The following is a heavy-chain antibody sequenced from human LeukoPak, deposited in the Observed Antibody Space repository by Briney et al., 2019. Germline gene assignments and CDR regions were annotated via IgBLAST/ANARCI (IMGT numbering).Heavy chain of an antibody. D-gene: IGHD6-19*01. Sequence: VASVKVSCKASGYTFTNYAMNWVRQAPGQGLEWMGWINTNTGNPTYAQGFTGRFVFSLGTSVSTAYLQISSLKAEDTAVYYCARESSGSPYYYYGMDVWGQGTTVTVSS. V-gene: IGHV7-4-1*02. CDR2: INTNTGNP. CDR3: ARESSGSPYYYYGMDV. CDR1: GYTFTNYA. J-gene: IGHJ6*02.